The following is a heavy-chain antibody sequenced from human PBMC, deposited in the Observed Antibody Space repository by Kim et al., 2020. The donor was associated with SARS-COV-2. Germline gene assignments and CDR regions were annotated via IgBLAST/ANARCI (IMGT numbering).Heavy chain of an antibody. D-gene: IGHD3-22*01. J-gene: IGHJ3*02. V-gene: IGHV1-69*13. Sequence: SVKVSCKASGGTFSSYAISWVRQAPGQGLEWMGGIIPIFGTANYAQKFQGRVTITADESTSTAYMELSSLRSEDTAVYYCARMSGESYYDSSGYKDDAFDIWGQGTMVTVSS. CDR2: IIPIFGTA. CDR1: GGTFSSYA. CDR3: ARMSGESYYDSSGYKDDAFDI.